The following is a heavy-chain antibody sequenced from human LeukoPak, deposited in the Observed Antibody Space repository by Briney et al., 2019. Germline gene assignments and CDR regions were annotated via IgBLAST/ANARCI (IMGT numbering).Heavy chain of an antibody. Sequence: ASETLSLTCTVSGGSITSYYWSWIRRPAGKGLEWIGRIYTSGSTNYNPSLKSRVTMSVDTSKNQFSLKLSSVTAADTAVYYCATAAAARFDYWGQGTLVTVSS. J-gene: IGHJ4*02. D-gene: IGHD2-2*01. CDR3: ATAAAARFDY. CDR2: IYTSGST. V-gene: IGHV4-4*07. CDR1: GGSITSYY.